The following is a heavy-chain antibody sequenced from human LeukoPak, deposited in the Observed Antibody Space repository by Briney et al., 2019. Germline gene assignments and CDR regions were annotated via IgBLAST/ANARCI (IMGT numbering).Heavy chain of an antibody. D-gene: IGHD5-18*01. CDR2: TSHDEGNK. CDR3: ARGPGLAMGKGYFDY. Sequence: AGSLRLSCAASGFAFSNYAMHWVRQAPGKGLEWVAATSHDEGNKYYADSVKGRFTISRDNSRNTLYLEVNSLRTDDTAVYYCARGPGLAMGKGYFDYCGQGTLVTVSS. V-gene: IGHV3-30-3*01. CDR1: GFAFSNYA. J-gene: IGHJ4*02.